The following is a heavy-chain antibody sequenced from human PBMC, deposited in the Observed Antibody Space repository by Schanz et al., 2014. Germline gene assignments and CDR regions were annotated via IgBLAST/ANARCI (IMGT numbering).Heavy chain of an antibody. CDR1: GFIFSSYG. Sequence: ESGGGVVQPGRSLRLSCAASGFIFSSYGLHWVRQAPGTGLEWVAFIWYDGSNKYYADSVKGRFTMSRDNSKNTLYLHMNTLRSEDTAVYYWAGSAGRDFWSGYYTRFDYWGQGTLVTVSS. V-gene: IGHV3-33*01. J-gene: IGHJ4*02. CDR2: IWYDGSNK. CDR3: AGSAGRDFWSGYYTRFDY. D-gene: IGHD3-3*01.